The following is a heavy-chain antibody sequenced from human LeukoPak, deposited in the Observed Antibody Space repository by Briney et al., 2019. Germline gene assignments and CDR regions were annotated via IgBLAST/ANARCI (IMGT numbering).Heavy chain of an antibody. D-gene: IGHD3-3*01. V-gene: IGHV1-18*01. CDR2: ISAYNGNT. Sequence: ASVKVSCKASGYTFTSYGISWVRQAPGQGLEWMGWISAYNGNTNYAQKLQGRVTMTTDTSTNTAYMELRSLRSDDTAVYYCGKAVLWGNYHFWGGFEAFDNWGQGTMVTVSS. J-gene: IGHJ3*02. CDR1: GYTFTSYG. CDR3: GKAVLWGNYHFWGGFEAFDN.